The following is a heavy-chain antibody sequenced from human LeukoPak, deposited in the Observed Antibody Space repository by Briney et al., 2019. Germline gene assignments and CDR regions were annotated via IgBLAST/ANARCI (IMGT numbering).Heavy chain of an antibody. D-gene: IGHD6-19*01. V-gene: IGHV4-59*01. CDR1: GGSISSYY. Sequence: SETLSLTCTVSGGSISSYYWSWIRQPPGEGLEWIGYIYYSGSTNYNPSLESRVTISVDTSKNQFSLKLSSVTAADTAVYYCVRTLYSSGDGYWGQGTLVTVSS. J-gene: IGHJ4*02. CDR2: IYYSGST. CDR3: VRTLYSSGDGY.